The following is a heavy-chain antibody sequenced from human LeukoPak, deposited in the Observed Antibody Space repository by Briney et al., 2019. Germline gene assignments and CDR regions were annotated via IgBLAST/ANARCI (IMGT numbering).Heavy chain of an antibody. CDR3: AKGKYQLPDYFDY. J-gene: IGHJ4*02. V-gene: IGHV3-23*01. CDR1: GFTFSSYA. CDR2: ISGSGGST. Sequence: GGSLRLSCAASGFTFSSYAMSWVRQAPGKGLEWVSAISGSGGSTYYADSVEGRFTISRDNSKNTLYLQMNSLRAEDTAVYYCAKGKYQLPDYFDYWGQGTLVTVSS. D-gene: IGHD2-2*01.